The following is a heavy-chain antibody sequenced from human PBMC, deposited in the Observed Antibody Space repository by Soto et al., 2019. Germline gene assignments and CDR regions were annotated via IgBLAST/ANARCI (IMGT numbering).Heavy chain of an antibody. CDR3: ARDGHGMDV. Sequence: SETLSLTCTVTGGSVSTGSYDWSWIRQPPGKGLEWIGKIFFTGSAHYNPSLRNRVTMSVDTSKDQFSLTLTSVTAADTAVYYCARDGHGMDVWGQGTTVTVSS. J-gene: IGHJ6*02. CDR1: GGSVSTGSYD. CDR2: IFFTGSA. V-gene: IGHV4-61*01.